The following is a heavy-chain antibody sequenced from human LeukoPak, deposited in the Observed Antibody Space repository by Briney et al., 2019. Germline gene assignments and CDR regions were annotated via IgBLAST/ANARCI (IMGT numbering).Heavy chain of an antibody. J-gene: IGHJ4*02. CDR1: GFTLSSYG. CDR3: AKAGHCGGDCYSIMDY. Sequence: VQPGRSLRLSCAASGFTLSSYGMHWVRQAPGKGLEWVAVISYDGRTKYYADSVNGRFSISRDNSKNTLYLQMNSLRAEDTAVYYCAKAGHCGGDCYSIMDYWGQGTLVTVSS. CDR2: ISYDGRTK. V-gene: IGHV3-30*18. D-gene: IGHD2-21*02.